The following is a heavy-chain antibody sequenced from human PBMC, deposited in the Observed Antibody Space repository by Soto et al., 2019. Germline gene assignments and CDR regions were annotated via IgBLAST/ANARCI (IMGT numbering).Heavy chain of an antibody. CDR3: ARDRELAPFDY. CDR2: IWYDGSNK. Sequence: GSLRLSCAASGFTFSSYGMHWVRQAPGKGLEWVAVIWYDGSNKYYADSVKGRFTISRDNSKNTLYLQMNSLRAEDTAVYYCARDRELAPFDYWGQGTLVTVSS. V-gene: IGHV3-33*01. CDR1: GFTFSSYG. J-gene: IGHJ4*02. D-gene: IGHD1-26*01.